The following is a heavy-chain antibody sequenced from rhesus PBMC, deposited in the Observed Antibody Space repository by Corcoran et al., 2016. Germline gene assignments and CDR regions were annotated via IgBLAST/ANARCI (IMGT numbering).Heavy chain of an antibody. CDR3: ARDPANRIWTGRDDSVDY. V-gene: IGHV3S5*01. Sequence: EVQLVESGGGLVQPGGSLRLSCAASGFTFSSYGMSWVRQAPGKGLEWVSYISNGGGSTYYADSLKGRFTISRDNSKNTLSLQMNSLRAEDTAVYYCARDPANRIWTGRDDSVDYWGQGVLVTVSS. D-gene: IGHD3-3*01. CDR1: GFTFSSYG. J-gene: IGHJ4*01. CDR2: ISNGGGST.